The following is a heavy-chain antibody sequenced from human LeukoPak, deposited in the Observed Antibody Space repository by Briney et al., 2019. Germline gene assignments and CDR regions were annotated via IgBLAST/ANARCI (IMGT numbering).Heavy chain of an antibody. V-gene: IGHV3-53*05. J-gene: IGHJ4*02. Sequence: GGSLRLSCAASGFTVSSDYMSWVRQAPGKGLECVSVIYSGGSTYYADSVKGRFTISRDKSKNTVYLQMNSLRFEDTAVYYCARDPRTYYYDSSGYDYWGQGTLVTVSS. D-gene: IGHD3-22*01. CDR3: ARDPRTYYYDSSGYDY. CDR2: IYSGGST. CDR1: GFTVSSDY.